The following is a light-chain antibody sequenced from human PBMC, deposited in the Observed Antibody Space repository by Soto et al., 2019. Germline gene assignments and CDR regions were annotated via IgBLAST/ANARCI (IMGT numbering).Light chain of an antibody. CDR3: CSYGGSRAV. CDR2: EVS. V-gene: IGLV2-23*02. CDR1: SSDVGSHNL. Sequence: QSALTQPASVSGSPGQSITISCTGTSSDVGSHNLVSWYQQHPGQAPKLMIYEVSKRHLGVSARFSASKSGNTASLTISGLQAEDEADYYCCSYGGSRAVFGGGTQRTVL. J-gene: IGLJ7*01.